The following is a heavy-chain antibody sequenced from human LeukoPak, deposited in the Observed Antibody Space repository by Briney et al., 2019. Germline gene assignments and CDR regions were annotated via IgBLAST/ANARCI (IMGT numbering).Heavy chain of an antibody. CDR3: TTSRAYSSSGTIDY. D-gene: IGHD6-6*01. CDR2: INHNGNVN. CDR1: GFTFSSYW. Sequence: GGSLRLSCAASGFTFSSYWMNWARQAPGKGLEWVASINHNGNVNYYVDSVKGRFTISRDNAKNSLYLQMNTLRAEDTALYYCTTSRAYSSSGTIDYWGQGTLVTVSS. V-gene: IGHV3-7*03. J-gene: IGHJ4*02.